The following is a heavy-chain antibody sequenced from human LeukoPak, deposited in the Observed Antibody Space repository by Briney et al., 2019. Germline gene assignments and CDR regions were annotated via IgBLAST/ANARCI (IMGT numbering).Heavy chain of an antibody. CDR3: AKTSDYYFSFDY. D-gene: IGHD3-22*01. Sequence: PGGSLRLSCAASGLTVSSNYMSWVRQAPGRGLEWVSTMYSGGSPYYADSVRGRFPISRAISKNTLQLQMNSLRAEDTAVYYCAKTSDYYFSFDYWGQGTLVTVSS. J-gene: IGHJ4*02. CDR1: GLTVSSNY. V-gene: IGHV3-53*01. CDR2: MYSGGSP.